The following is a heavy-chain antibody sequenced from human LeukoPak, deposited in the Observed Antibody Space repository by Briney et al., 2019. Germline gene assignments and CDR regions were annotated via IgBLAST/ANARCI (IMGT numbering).Heavy chain of an antibody. V-gene: IGHV3-11*04. J-gene: IGHJ4*02. CDR3: ARDRAYGDTRFFDY. CDR1: GFTFSDYY. CDR2: ISSSGSTV. D-gene: IGHD4-17*01. Sequence: RTGGSLRLSCAASGFTFSDYYMSWIRQAPGKGLEWVSYISSSGSTVYYADSVKGRFTISRDNAKNSLYLQMNSLRAEDTAVYYCARDRAYGDTRFFDYWGQGTLVTVSS.